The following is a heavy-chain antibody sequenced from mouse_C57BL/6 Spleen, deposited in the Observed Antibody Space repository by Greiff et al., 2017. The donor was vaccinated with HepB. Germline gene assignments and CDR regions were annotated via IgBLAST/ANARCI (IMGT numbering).Heavy chain of an antibody. CDR3: ARTTVVAWCFDV. CDR2: IYPSDSET. CDR1: GYTFTSYW. D-gene: IGHD1-1*01. Sequence: QVQLQQPGAELVRPGSSVKLSCKASGYTFTSYWMDWVKQRPGQGLEWIGNIYPSDSETHYNQKFKDKATLTVDKSSSTAYMQLSSLTSEDSAVYYCARTTVVAWCFDVWGTGTTVTVSS. V-gene: IGHV1-61*01. J-gene: IGHJ1*03.